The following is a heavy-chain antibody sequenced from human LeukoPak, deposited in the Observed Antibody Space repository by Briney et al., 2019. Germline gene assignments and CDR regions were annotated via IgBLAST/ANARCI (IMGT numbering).Heavy chain of an antibody. D-gene: IGHD6-19*01. V-gene: IGHV3-30*19. CDR1: GFIFSNYG. CDR3: ARDRLGYSSGWYNAFNI. Sequence: PGGSLRLSCAASGFIFSNYGMHWVRQAPGKGLEWVAVISYDGNNKYYADSVKGRFTISRDNSKNTLYLQMNSLRVEDTAVYYCARDRLGYSSGWYNAFNIWGQGTMVTVSS. CDR2: ISYDGNNK. J-gene: IGHJ3*02.